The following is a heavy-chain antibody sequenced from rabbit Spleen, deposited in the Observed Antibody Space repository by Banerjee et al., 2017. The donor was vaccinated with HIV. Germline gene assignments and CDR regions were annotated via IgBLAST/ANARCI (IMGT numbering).Heavy chain of an antibody. CDR1: GFTLSSYY. CDR2: IYTGDDNT. Sequence: QEQLKESGGGLVQPGGSLKLSCKASGFTLSSYYMCWVRQAPGKGLEWIGCIYTGDDNTYYASWAKGRFTISKTSSTTVTLQMTSLTAADTATYFCATSNDGGGNGDGHNLWGQGTLVT. V-gene: IGHV1S45*01. CDR3: ATSNDGGGNGDGHNL. J-gene: IGHJ3*01. D-gene: IGHD2-1*01.